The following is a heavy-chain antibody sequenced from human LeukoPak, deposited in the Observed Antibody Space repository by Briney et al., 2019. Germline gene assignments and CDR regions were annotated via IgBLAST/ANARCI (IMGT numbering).Heavy chain of an antibody. CDR2: ISGTGGST. CDR1: GFTFSTYA. Sequence: PGGSLRLSCAASGFTFSTYAMTWVRQAPGKGLEWVSLISGTGGSTYYADSVKGRFTISRDNSKNTLYLQMNSLRAEDTAVYYCARGAPGVFDYWGQGTLVTVSS. V-gene: IGHV3-23*01. D-gene: IGHD3-10*01. J-gene: IGHJ4*02. CDR3: ARGAPGVFDY.